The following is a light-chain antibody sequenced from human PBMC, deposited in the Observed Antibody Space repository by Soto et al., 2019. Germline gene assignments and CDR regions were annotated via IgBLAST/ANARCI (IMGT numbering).Light chain of an antibody. Sequence: EVVMTQSPSTLSVSPWERSSLSFVASQSVSTNLAWYQQKPGQPPRLLIYFASTRATAVPARFTAGGSGTEFTLTISSPQSDDLAVYYCQQYDKWPRTFGQGTKVDIK. CDR1: QSVSTN. V-gene: IGKV3-15*01. CDR2: FAS. CDR3: QQYDKWPRT. J-gene: IGKJ1*01.